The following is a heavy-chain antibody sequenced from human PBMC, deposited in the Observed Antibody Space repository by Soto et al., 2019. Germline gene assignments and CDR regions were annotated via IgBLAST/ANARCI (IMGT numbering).Heavy chain of an antibody. CDR1: GFTFSSYS. CDR3: ARDGGYCSSTSCYMEYFQH. Sequence: PGGSLRLSCAASGFTFSSYSMNGVRQAPGKGLEWVSSISSSSSYIYYADSVKGRFTISRDNAKNSLYLQMNSLRAEDTAVYYCARDGGYCSSTSCYMEYFQHWGQGTLVTVSS. V-gene: IGHV3-21*01. J-gene: IGHJ1*01. D-gene: IGHD2-2*02. CDR2: ISSSSSYI.